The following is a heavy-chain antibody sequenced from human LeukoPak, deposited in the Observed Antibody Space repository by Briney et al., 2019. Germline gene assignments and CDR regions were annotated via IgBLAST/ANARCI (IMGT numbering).Heavy chain of an antibody. CDR1: GGSFSSSNW. D-gene: IGHD2-21*01. Sequence: SGTLSLTCAVSGGSFSSSNWWSWVRQPPGKGLEWIGEIYHSGSTNYNPSLKSRVTIPVDKSKNQFSLKLSSVTAADTAVYYCARAPIVVELNAFDIWGQGTMVTVSS. CDR2: IYHSGST. V-gene: IGHV4-4*02. J-gene: IGHJ3*02. CDR3: ARAPIVVELNAFDI.